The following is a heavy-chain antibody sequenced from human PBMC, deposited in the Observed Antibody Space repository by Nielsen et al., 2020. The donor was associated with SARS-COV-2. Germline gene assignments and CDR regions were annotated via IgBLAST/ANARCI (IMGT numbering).Heavy chain of an antibody. CDR3: AREGRKLPLDY. Sequence: GESLKISCAASGFSFSDYYMSWIRQAPGKGLEWVSYISNTGYTNYADSVRGRFTISRDNDKNSVYLQMNSLRAEDTAVYYCAREGRKLPLDYWGQGTLVTVSS. CDR2: ISNTGYT. V-gene: IGHV3-11*05. CDR1: GFSFSDYY. D-gene: IGHD5-24*01. J-gene: IGHJ4*02.